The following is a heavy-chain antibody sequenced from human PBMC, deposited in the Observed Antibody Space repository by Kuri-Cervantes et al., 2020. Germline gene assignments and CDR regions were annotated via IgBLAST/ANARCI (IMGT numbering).Heavy chain of an antibody. CDR2: FDPEDGET. Sequence: ASVKVPCKVSGYTLTELSMHWVRQAPGKGLEWMGGFDPEDGETIYAQKFQGRVTITADESTSTAYMELSSLRSEDTAVYYCARDQYIVGATTYYYYGMDVWGQGTTVTVSS. CDR1: GYTLTELS. J-gene: IGHJ6*02. V-gene: IGHV1-24*01. D-gene: IGHD1-26*01. CDR3: ARDQYIVGATTYYYYGMDV.